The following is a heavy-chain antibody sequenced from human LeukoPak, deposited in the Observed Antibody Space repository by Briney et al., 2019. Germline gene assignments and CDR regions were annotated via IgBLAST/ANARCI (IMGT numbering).Heavy chain of an antibody. D-gene: IGHD4-23*01. CDR2: VDCRGST. CDR1: AGSISRGGYY. J-gene: IGHJ3*02. V-gene: IGHV4-31*03. Sequence: SETLSLTCTLSAGSISRGGYYWSWIRQHPGKGLERKGYVDCRGSTYYNPSLKSRVTISVETSKNQFSLKLSSVTAADTAVYYCARFYGGNSGMLPRATFDIWGQGTMVTVSS. CDR3: ARFYGGNSGMLPRATFDI.